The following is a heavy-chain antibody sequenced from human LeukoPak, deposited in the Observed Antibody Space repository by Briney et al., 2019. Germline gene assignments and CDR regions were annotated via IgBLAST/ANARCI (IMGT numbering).Heavy chain of an antibody. V-gene: IGHV3-53*04. CDR1: GFTASSSY. J-gene: IGHJ4*02. D-gene: IGHD1-26*01. Sequence: PGGSLRLSCAASGFTASSSYMSWVRQAPGKGLEWVSDIYSGGSTYYADSVKGRFTISRHNSESTLYLQMNSLRTEDTAMYYCATSWELGPDYWGQGTLVTVSS. CDR3: ATSWELGPDY. CDR2: IYSGGST.